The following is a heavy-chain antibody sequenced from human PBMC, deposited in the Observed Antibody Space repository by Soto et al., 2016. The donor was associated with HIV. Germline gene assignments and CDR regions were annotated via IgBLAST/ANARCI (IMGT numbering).Heavy chain of an antibody. CDR2: INPNSGGT. D-gene: IGHD1-1*01. CDR3: ARVGYDWNDAGAFDI. J-gene: IGHJ3*02. V-gene: IGHV1-2*02. CDR1: GYTFTGYY. Sequence: QVQLVQSGAEVKKPGASLKVSCKASGYTFTGYYMHWVRQAPGQGLEWMGWINPNSGGTNYAQKFQGRVTMTRDTSISTAYMELSRLRSDDTAVYYCARVGYDWNDAGAFDIWGQGTMVTVSS.